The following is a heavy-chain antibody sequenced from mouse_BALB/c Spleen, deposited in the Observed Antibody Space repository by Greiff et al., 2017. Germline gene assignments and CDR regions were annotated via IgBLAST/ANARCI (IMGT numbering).Heavy chain of an antibody. V-gene: IGHV5-4*02. CDR3: ATAYYGNFFAY. D-gene: IGHD2-10*01. J-gene: IGHJ3*01. CDR2: ISDGGSYT. CDR1: GFTFSDYY. Sequence: VQLKASGGGLVKPGGSLKLSCAASGFTFSDYYMYWVRQTPEKRLEWVATISDGGSYTYYPDSVKGRFTISRDNAKNNLYLQMSSLKSEDTAMYYCATAYYGNFFAYWGQGTLVTVSA.